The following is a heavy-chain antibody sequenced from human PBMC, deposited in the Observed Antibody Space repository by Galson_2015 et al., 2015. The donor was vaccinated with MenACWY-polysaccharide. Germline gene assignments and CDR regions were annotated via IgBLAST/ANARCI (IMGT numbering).Heavy chain of an antibody. CDR3: ARDRIASRSFDY. CDR2: ISSSSTI. J-gene: IGHJ4*02. D-gene: IGHD6-13*01. V-gene: IGHV3-69-1*01. Sequence: SLRLSCAASGFTFSNYHMNWVRQAPGKGLEWASYISSSSTIYYADSVKGRFTISRDNAKNSLYLQMNSLRAEDTAVYYCARDRIASRSFDYWGQGTLVTVSS. CDR1: GFTFSNYH.